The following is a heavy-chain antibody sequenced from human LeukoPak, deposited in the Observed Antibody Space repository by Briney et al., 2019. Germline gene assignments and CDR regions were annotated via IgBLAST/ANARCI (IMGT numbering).Heavy chain of an antibody. V-gene: IGHV3-53*01. D-gene: IGHD6-19*01. J-gene: IGHJ5*02. CDR2: IYSGGST. CDR3: AKGSGSGWYGWFAL. Sequence: GGSLRLSCAASGFTVSSNYMSWVRQAPGKGREWVSVIYSGGSTYYADSVKGGFTISRDNSKNTFYLQMKSLRAEDTAVYSCAKGSGSGWYGWFALWGQGTLVTVSS. CDR1: GFTVSSNY.